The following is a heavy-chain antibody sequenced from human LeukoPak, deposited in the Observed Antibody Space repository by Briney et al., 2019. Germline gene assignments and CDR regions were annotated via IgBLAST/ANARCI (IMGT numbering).Heavy chain of an antibody. D-gene: IGHD5-18*01. Sequence: GGSLRLSCGASGFTFTTYAMSWVRQAPGKGLEWVAVIWYDGSNKYYADSVKGRFTISRDNSKNTLYLQMNSLRAEDTAVYYCAKDLEDTAMVLGYWGQGTLVTVSS. CDR3: AKDLEDTAMVLGY. CDR2: IWYDGSNK. J-gene: IGHJ4*02. V-gene: IGHV3-33*06. CDR1: GFTFTTYA.